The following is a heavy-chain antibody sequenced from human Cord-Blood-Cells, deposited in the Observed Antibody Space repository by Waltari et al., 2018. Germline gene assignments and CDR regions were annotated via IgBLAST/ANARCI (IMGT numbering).Heavy chain of an antibody. J-gene: IGHJ4*02. CDR1: GYTFTSYD. Sequence: QVQLVQSGAEVKKPGASVKVSCKASGYTFTSYDINWVRQATGQGLEWMGWMKPNSGNTGYAQKFQGRVTMTRNTSISTAYMELSSLRSEDTAVYYCAREWAPRDDYGGNSDYWGQGTLVTVSS. V-gene: IGHV1-8*01. CDR2: MKPNSGNT. CDR3: AREWAPRDDYGGNSDY. D-gene: IGHD4-17*01.